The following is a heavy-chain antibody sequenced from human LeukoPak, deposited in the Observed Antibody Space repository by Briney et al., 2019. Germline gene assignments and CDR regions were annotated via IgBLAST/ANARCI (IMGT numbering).Heavy chain of an antibody. J-gene: IGHJ6*03. CDR1: GFTFNTYT. CDR2: ISSGTSYI. CDR3: AKNGDRGAYCSGGSCYPYYYYYMDV. D-gene: IGHD2-15*01. V-gene: IGHV3-21*04. Sequence: GGSLRLSCAASGFTFNTYTMNWVRQAPGKGLEWVSSISSGTSYICYADSVKGRFTISRDNAKNTLYLQMNSLRAEDTAVYYCAKNGDRGAYCSGGSCYPYYYYYMDVWGKGTTVTISS.